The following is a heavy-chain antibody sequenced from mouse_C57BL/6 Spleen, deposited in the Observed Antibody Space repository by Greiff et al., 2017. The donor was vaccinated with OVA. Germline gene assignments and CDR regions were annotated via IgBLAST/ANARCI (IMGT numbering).Heavy chain of an antibody. Sequence: VQLQQSGAELVKPGASVKISCKASGYAFSSYWMNWVKQRPGKGLEWIGQIYPGDGDTNYNGKFKGKATLTADKSSSTAYMQRSSLTSEDSAVYFCARGDYYGSRYYYAMDYWGQGTSVTVSS. J-gene: IGHJ4*01. CDR3: ARGDYYGSRYYYAMDY. V-gene: IGHV1-80*01. D-gene: IGHD1-1*01. CDR1: GYAFSSYW. CDR2: IYPGDGDT.